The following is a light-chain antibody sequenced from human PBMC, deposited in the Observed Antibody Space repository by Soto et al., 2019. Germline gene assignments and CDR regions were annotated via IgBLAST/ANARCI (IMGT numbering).Light chain of an antibody. V-gene: IGLV2-14*01. Sequence: QSALTQPASVSGSPGQSITISCTGTSSDVGGYNYVSWYQQHPGKAPKLMIYEVRNRPSGVSNRFSGSRSGITASLTISGLQAEDEADYYCQSYDNSLSGSWVFGGGTKLTVL. CDR1: SSDVGGYNY. CDR3: QSYDNSLSGSWV. CDR2: EVR. J-gene: IGLJ3*02.